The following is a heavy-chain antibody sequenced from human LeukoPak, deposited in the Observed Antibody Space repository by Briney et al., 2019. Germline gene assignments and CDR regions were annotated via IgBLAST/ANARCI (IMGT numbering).Heavy chain of an antibody. CDR3: ARDGNYEGDYYYYYGMDV. J-gene: IGHJ6*02. V-gene: IGHV3-33*08. D-gene: IGHD1-7*01. Sequence: GGSLRLSCAASGFTFSDYYMSWIRQAPGKGLQWVAVIWYDGSNKYNADSVKGRFTISRDNSKNTLYLQMNSLRAEDTAVYYCARDGNYEGDYYYYYGMDVWGQGTTVTVSS. CDR1: GFTFSDYY. CDR2: IWYDGSNK.